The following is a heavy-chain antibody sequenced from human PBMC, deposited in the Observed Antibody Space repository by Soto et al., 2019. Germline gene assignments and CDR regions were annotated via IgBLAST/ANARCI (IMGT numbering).Heavy chain of an antibody. Sequence: ASVKVSCKASGYTFITYAMHWVRQAPGQRLEWMGWINAGDGNTKYSQKFQGRVTITRDTSASTAYMELSSLRSEDTAVYYCARPVSGGRYLFDYWGQGTLVTVSS. J-gene: IGHJ4*02. D-gene: IGHD1-26*01. CDR1: GYTFITYA. CDR2: INAGDGNT. V-gene: IGHV1-3*01. CDR3: ARPVSGGRYLFDY.